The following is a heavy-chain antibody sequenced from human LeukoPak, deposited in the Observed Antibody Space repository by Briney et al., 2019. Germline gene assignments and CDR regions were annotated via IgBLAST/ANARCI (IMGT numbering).Heavy chain of an antibody. Sequence: GGSLRLSCAASGFTFSSNAMSWVRQAPGKGLEWVSGIKGSGDSTYYASSVKGRFSISRDNSKNTLYLQMNNLRAEDTAVYSCAKYPSSSIWYFDLWGRGTLVTVSS. J-gene: IGHJ2*01. D-gene: IGHD6-6*01. CDR2: IKGSGDST. CDR3: AKYPSSSIWYFDL. CDR1: GFTFSSNA. V-gene: IGHV3-23*01.